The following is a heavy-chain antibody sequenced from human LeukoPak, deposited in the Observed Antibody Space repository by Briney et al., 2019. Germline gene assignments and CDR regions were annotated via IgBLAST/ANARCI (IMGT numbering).Heavy chain of an antibody. D-gene: IGHD6-19*01. CDR1: GGSISSYY. J-gene: IGHJ5*02. CDR3: ARDRTAVAGTRWFDP. V-gene: IGHV4-59*12. CDR2: IYYSGST. Sequence: SETLSLTCTVSGGSISSYYWSWIRQPPGKGLEWIGYIYYSGSTNYNPSLKSRVTMSVDTSKNQFSLKLSSVTAADTAVYYCARDRTAVAGTRWFDPWGQGTLVTVSS.